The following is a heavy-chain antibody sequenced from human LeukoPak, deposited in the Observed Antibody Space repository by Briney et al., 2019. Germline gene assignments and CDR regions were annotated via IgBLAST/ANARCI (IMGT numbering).Heavy chain of an antibody. CDR3: AREGGRTYDY. Sequence: GGSLRLSCAASGFTFSSYAMHWVRQAPGKGLEWVAVISYDGSNKYYADSVKGRFTISRDNSKSTLYLQMNSLRAEDTAVYYCAREGGRTYDYWGQGTLVTVSS. V-gene: IGHV3-30-3*01. CDR1: GFTFSSYA. D-gene: IGHD2-8*01. CDR2: ISYDGSNK. J-gene: IGHJ4*02.